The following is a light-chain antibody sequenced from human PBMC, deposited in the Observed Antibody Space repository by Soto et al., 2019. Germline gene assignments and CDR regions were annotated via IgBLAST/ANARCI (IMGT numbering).Light chain of an antibody. CDR2: GAS. CDR3: QQYNNWPQT. CDR1: QSVSSN. V-gene: IGKV3-15*01. J-gene: IGKJ1*01. Sequence: EIVMTQSPATLSVSPGERATLSCRSSQSVSSNLAWYQQKPGQAPRRLIYGASTSATGIPARFSGSGSGTEFTLTSSSLQAEDFAVDYCQQYNNWPQTFGQGTKMEIK.